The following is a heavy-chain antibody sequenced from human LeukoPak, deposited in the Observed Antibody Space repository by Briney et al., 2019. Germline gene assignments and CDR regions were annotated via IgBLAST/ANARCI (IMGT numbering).Heavy chain of an antibody. J-gene: IGHJ5*02. CDR1: GYSFTSYW. V-gene: IGHV5-51*01. Sequence: GESLKISCKGSGYSFTSYWIGWVRQMPGKGLGWMGIIYPGDSDTRYGPSFQGQVTISADKSISTAYLQWSSLKASDTAMYYCARRAMKYSSSWYVNNWFDPWGQGTLVTVSS. CDR2: IYPGDSDT. CDR3: ARRAMKYSSSWYVNNWFDP. D-gene: IGHD6-13*01.